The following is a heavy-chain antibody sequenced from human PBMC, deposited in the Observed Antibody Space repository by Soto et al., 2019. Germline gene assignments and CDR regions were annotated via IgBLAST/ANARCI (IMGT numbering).Heavy chain of an antibody. Sequence: SETLSLTCAVYGGSFSGYYWSWIRQPPGKGLEWIGEINHSGSTNYNPSLKSRVTISVDTSKNQFSLKLSSVTAADTAVYYCARGQPTSFSSSWYYRRSNWFDPWGQGTLVT. CDR3: ARGQPTSFSSSWYYRRSNWFDP. V-gene: IGHV4-34*01. J-gene: IGHJ5*02. CDR1: GGSFSGYY. CDR2: INHSGST. D-gene: IGHD6-13*01.